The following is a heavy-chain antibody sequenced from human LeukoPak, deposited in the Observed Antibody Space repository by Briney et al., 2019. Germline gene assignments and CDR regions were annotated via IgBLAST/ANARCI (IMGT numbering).Heavy chain of an antibody. CDR1: GFTVSSNY. Sequence: GGSLRLSCAASGFTVSSNYMSWGRQAPGKGLEGVSVIYSGGSTYYADSVKGRFTISRDNSKNTLYLQMNRLTAEDTAVYYCERDPPCGADCYSYYYYGMDVWGQGTTVTVSS. D-gene: IGHD2-21*02. CDR2: IYSGGST. J-gene: IGHJ6*02. V-gene: IGHV3-66*01. CDR3: ERDPPCGADCYSYYYYGMDV.